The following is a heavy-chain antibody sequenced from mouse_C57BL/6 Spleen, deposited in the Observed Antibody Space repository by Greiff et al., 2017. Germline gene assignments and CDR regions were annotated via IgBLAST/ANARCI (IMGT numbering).Heavy chain of an antibody. CDR3: ARKEYYGSSYDFDY. J-gene: IGHJ2*01. V-gene: IGHV1-59*01. D-gene: IGHD1-1*01. CDR2: IDPSANYP. CDR1: GYTFTSSW. Sequence: VQLQQPGAELVRPGTSVKLSCEASGYTFTSSWMHWVKQRPGQGLEWIGVIDPSANYPNSNQKFKGKATLTVDTSSSRAYMQLSSLTSEDSAVYYCARKEYYGSSYDFDYWGQGTTLTVSA.